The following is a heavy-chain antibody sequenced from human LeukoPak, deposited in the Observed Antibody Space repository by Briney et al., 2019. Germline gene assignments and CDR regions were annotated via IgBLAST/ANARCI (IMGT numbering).Heavy chain of an antibody. J-gene: IGHJ4*02. D-gene: IGHD3-22*01. CDR2: ISSSGNT. Sequence: SETLSLTCTVSGASISGYFWSWIRQPPGKGLEWIGYISSSGNTNYNPSLKSRVTISVDTSKKQFSLKLSSVTAADTAVYYCVTYYFDSSGPKKNYWGQGTLVTVSS. CDR3: VTYYFDSSGPKKNY. CDR1: GASISGYF. V-gene: IGHV4-59*12.